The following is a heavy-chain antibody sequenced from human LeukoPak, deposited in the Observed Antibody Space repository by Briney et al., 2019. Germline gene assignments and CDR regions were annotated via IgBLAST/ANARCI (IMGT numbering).Heavy chain of an antibody. CDR1: GFTFSSYG. V-gene: IGHV3-30*02. D-gene: IGHD6-13*01. CDR2: IRYDGSNK. Sequence: GGSLRLSCAASGFTFSSYGMHWVRQAPGEGLEWVAFIRYDGSNKYYADSVKGRFTISRDNSKNTLYLQMNSLRAEDSAVYFCARDLNDLLQNYRSTWYPADYWGQGTLVTVSS. CDR3: ARDLNDLLQNYRSTWYPADY. J-gene: IGHJ4*02.